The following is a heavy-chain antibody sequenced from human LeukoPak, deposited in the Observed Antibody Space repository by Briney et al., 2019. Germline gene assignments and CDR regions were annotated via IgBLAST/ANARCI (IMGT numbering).Heavy chain of an antibody. Sequence: KASETLSLTCTVSGGSISSSSYYWGWVRQPPGKGLEWIGSVYYSGSTYYNPSLKSRVTISVDTSKNQFSLMLTSVTAADTAVYYCARHGLGYCSSTSYVDSYNWFDPWGQGTLVTVSS. CDR1: GGSISSSSYY. J-gene: IGHJ5*02. CDR3: ARHGLGYCSSTSYVDSYNWFDP. D-gene: IGHD2-2*01. CDR2: VYYSGST. V-gene: IGHV4-39*01.